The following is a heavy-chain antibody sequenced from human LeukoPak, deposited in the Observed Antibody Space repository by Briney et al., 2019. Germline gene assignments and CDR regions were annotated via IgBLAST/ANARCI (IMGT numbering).Heavy chain of an antibody. CDR2: ISGDGTIT. Sequence: GRSLRLSCAPSGLNLDAYAMHWVRQAPGKGLEWVSLISGDGTITYYADSVKGRFTVSRDNSKNSLFLEMNSLRSEDTALYYCAKDTPLFYHYYGIDVWGKGTTVTVSS. CDR1: GLNLDAYA. J-gene: IGHJ6*04. CDR3: AKDTPLFYHYYGIDV. V-gene: IGHV3-43*02.